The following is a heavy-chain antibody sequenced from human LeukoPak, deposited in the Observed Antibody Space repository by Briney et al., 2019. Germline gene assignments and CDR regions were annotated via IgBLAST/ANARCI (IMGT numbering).Heavy chain of an antibody. CDR2: IYYSGGT. Sequence: SETLSLTCTVSGGSISSSTYFWGWVRQPPGKGLEWIGSIYYSGGTYCNPSLKSRVSISVDTSKNQFSLKLSSVTGADTAVYYCAREDAGRGWFDPWGQGTLVTVSS. J-gene: IGHJ5*02. CDR3: AREDAGRGWFDP. V-gene: IGHV4-39*02. D-gene: IGHD3-10*01. CDR1: GGSISSSTYF.